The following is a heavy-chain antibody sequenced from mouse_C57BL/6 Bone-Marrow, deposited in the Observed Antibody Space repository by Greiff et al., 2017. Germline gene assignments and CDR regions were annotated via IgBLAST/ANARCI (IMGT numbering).Heavy chain of an antibody. Sequence: EVKVVESGGGLVKPGGSLKLSCAASGFTFSDYGMHWVRQAPEKGLEWVAYISSGSSTIYYADTVKGRFTISRDNAKNTLFLQMTSLGSEDTAMYYCARGTTVVATYWYFDVWGTGTTVTVSS. CDR3: ARGTTVVATYWYFDV. CDR1: GFTFSDYG. J-gene: IGHJ1*03. CDR2: ISSGSSTI. V-gene: IGHV5-17*01. D-gene: IGHD1-1*01.